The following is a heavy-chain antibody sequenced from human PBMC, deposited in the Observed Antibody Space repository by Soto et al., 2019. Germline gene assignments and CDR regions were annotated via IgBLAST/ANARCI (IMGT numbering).Heavy chain of an antibody. CDR1: GGSFSGYY. J-gene: IGHJ4*02. CDR3: ARSLSPGVCYDY. CDR2: INHSGST. Sequence: SETLSLTCAVYGGSFSGYYWSWIRQPPGKGLEWIGEINHSGSTNYNPSLKSRVTISVDTSKNQFSLKLSSVTAADTAVCYCARSLSPGVCYDYWGQGTLVTVSS. D-gene: IGHD2-8*01. V-gene: IGHV4-34*01.